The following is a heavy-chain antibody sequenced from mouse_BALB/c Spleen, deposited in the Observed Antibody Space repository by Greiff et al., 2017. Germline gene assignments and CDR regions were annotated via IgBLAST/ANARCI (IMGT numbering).Heavy chain of an antibody. D-gene: IGHD1-1*01. CDR3: ARSPLRSYAIDY. Sequence: EVKVVESGGGLVQPGGSRKLSCAASGFTFSSFGMHWVRQAPEKGLEWVAYISSGSSTIYYADTVKGRFTIYRANPKNTLFLQRTSLRSEDTSMYYCARSPLRSYAIDYWGQGTSVTVSS. V-gene: IGHV5-17*02. CDR2: ISSGSSTI. J-gene: IGHJ4*01. CDR1: GFTFSSFG.